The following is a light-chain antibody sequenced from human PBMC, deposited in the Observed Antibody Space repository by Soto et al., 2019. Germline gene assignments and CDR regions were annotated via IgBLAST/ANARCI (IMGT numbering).Light chain of an antibody. CDR1: SSDVGSYNL. V-gene: IGLV2-23*01. J-gene: IGLJ7*01. CDR3: CSYAGSSTWV. Sequence: QSVLTQPASVSGSPGQSITISCTGTSSDVGSYNLVSWYQQYPGKAPKLMIYEGSKRPSGVSNRFSGSKSGNTASLTISGLQAEDEADYYCCSYAGSSTWVFGGGTQLNVL. CDR2: EGS.